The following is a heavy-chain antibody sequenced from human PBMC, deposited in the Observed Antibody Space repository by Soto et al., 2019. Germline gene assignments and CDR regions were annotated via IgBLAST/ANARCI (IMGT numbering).Heavy chain of an antibody. D-gene: IGHD1-26*01. CDR3: ARMGIGWEFPFDY. V-gene: IGHV4-61*08. Sequence: QVQLQESGPGLVKPSETLSLTCIVAGGSGSNDAYYWSWIRQPPGKVLEWIGYIYHSGSTDYNPYLKSRVTISTDPSANQFSLKVSSVTAAATAVYYCARMGIGWEFPFDYWGQGTMVNVSS. CDR1: GGSGSNDAYY. CDR2: IYHSGST. J-gene: IGHJ4*02.